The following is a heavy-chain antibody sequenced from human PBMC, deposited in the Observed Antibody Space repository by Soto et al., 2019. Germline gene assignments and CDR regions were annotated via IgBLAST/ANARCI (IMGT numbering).Heavy chain of an antibody. CDR1: GYNFATYW. CDR2: IYPGNSDA. CDR3: ARVAASRREGFFDY. J-gene: IGHJ4*02. D-gene: IGHD6-13*01. V-gene: IGHV5-51*01. Sequence: PGESLKISCHASGYNFATYWIAWVRQMPGKGLEYMGIIYPGNSDARYSPSFQGQVTISRDNSKNTLYLQMNSLRAEDTAVYYCARVAASRREGFFDYWGQGTLVTVSS.